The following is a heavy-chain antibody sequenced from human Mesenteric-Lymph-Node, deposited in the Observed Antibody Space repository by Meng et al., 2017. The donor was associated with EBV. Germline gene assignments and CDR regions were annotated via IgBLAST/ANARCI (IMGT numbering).Heavy chain of an antibody. J-gene: IGHJ4*02. CDR2: ISHNGHT. CDR3: ARERGAGTYQGFDF. Sequence: HVQVQESGPGLVKPSRTLSLTCAVSGGSITTNNYWSWVRQPPGKGLEWIAEISHNGHTNYSSSLKSRVTISIDKSKNQFSLKVDSVTAADTAVYYCARERGAGTYQGFDFWGQGTLVTVSS. V-gene: IGHV4-4*02. CDR1: GGSITTNNY. D-gene: IGHD3-10*01.